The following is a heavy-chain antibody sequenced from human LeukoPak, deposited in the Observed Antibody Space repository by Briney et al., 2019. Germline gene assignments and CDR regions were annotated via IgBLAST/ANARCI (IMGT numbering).Heavy chain of an antibody. CDR1: GGSFSGYY. J-gene: IGHJ5*02. Sequence: PSETLSLTCAVYGGSFSGYYWSWIRQPPGKGLEWIGEINHSGSTNYNPSLKSRVTISVDTSKNQFSLKLSSVTAADTAVYYCARYPGLAVAGPRRPKGWFDPWGQGTLVTVSS. V-gene: IGHV4-34*01. D-gene: IGHD6-19*01. CDR3: ARYPGLAVAGPRRPKGWFDP. CDR2: INHSGST.